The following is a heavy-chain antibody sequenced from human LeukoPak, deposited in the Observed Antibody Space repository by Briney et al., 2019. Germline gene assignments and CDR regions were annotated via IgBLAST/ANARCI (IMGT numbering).Heavy chain of an antibody. Sequence: PGGSLRLSCAASGFTFSSYSMNWVRQAPGKGLEWVSYISSSSSTIYYADSVKGRFTISRDNAKNSLYLQMNSLRDEDTAVYYCARENYYDGSGSPSASAPIDHWGQGTLVTVSS. D-gene: IGHD3-22*01. CDR1: GFTFSSYS. J-gene: IGHJ4*02. CDR3: ARENYYDGSGSPSASAPIDH. V-gene: IGHV3-48*02. CDR2: ISSSSSTI.